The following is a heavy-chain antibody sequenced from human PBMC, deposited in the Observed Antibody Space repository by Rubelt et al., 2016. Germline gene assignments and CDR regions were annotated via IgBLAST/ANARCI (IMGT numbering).Heavy chain of an antibody. J-gene: IGHJ4*02. CDR1: GYTFTSYA. Sequence: QVQLVQSGAEVKKPGASVKVSCKASGYTFTSYAMHWVRQAPGQRLEWMGWINAGNGNTKYSLEFQGGVTIARDTSARTAYMELSSLRSEDTAVYYCARDWGFCSSTSGYDYGGQGTLVTVSS. V-gene: IGHV1-3*01. CDR2: INAGNGNT. CDR3: ARDWGFCSSTSGYDY. D-gene: IGHD2-2*01.